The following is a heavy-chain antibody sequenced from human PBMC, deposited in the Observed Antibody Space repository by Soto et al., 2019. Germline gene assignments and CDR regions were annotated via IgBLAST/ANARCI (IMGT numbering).Heavy chain of an antibody. D-gene: IGHD6-19*01. CDR1: GFTFSSYW. CDR3: ACTGPGVAGTWGY. J-gene: IGHJ4*02. CDR2: INTDGSST. V-gene: IGHV3-74*01. Sequence: EVQLVESGGGLVQPGGSLRLSCAASGFTFSSYWMHWVRQAPGKGLVWVSRINTDGSSTSYADSVKGRFTISRDNAKNTLYLQMNSLRAEDTAVYYGACTGPGVAGTWGYWGQGTLVTVSS.